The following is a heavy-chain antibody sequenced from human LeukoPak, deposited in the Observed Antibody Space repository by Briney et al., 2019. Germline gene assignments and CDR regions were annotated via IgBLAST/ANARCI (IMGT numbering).Heavy chain of an antibody. CDR1: GGSISSYY. D-gene: IGHD2-15*01. CDR3: ASLSEYCSAGSCYLGWFDP. Sequence: SETLSLTCSVSGGSISSYYWRWIRQPPGKGLEWIEYMYYSGSTNYNPSLKSRVTMSVDTSKNQFSLKLNSVTAADTAVYYCASLSEYCSAGSCYLGWFDPWGQGTLVTVSS. CDR2: MYYSGST. J-gene: IGHJ5*02. V-gene: IGHV4-59*01.